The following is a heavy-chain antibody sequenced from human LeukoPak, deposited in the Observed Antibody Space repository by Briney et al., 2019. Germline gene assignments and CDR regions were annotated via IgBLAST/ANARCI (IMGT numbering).Heavy chain of an antibody. CDR3: ARVDGRGATDDAFDI. D-gene: IGHD5-12*01. V-gene: IGHV3-7*01. Sequence: PGRSLRLSCAASGFTLTRYWISSVRQAPGKGLEWVANINQERRDTYYLGSVRGRFTVSRDNAKNSVYLQIDSLRAEDTAVYYCARVDGRGATDDAFDIWGKGTTATVSS. CDR1: GFTLTRYW. CDR2: INQERRDT. J-gene: IGHJ3*02.